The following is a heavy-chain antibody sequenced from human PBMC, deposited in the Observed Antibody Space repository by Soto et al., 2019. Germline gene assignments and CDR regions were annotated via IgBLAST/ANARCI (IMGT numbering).Heavy chain of an antibody. J-gene: IGHJ6*02. CDR1: SGSISRGYSY. V-gene: IGHV4-30-4*08. CDR3: ASSSLYGMDV. CDR2: IYYSGNP. Sequence: PSENLSLTSSVSSGSISRGYSYRIWIRQRPGKRLKWIGNIYYSGNPYYNPSLKSRLIISIVTSKKLFSLKVGSVTAADAAVYYCASSSLYGMDVWGQGTTVTVSS.